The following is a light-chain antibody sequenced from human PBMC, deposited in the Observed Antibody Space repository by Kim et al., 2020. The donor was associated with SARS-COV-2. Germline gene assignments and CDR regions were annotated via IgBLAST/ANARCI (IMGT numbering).Light chain of an antibody. Sequence: SITISCTGTSSDVGGYNYVSWYQQHPGKAPKLMIYDVSNRPSGVSNRFSGSKSGNTASLTISGLRTEDEADYYCSSYTTSSTSYVFGTGTKVTVL. V-gene: IGLV2-14*03. J-gene: IGLJ1*01. CDR2: DVS. CDR3: SSYTTSSTSYV. CDR1: SSDVGGYNY.